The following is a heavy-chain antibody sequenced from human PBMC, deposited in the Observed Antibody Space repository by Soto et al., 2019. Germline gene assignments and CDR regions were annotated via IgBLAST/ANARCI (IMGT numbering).Heavy chain of an antibody. D-gene: IGHD5-12*01. Sequence: SQTLSLTCAISGDSVSSNSAAWNWIRQSPSRGLEWLGRTYYRSKWYNDYAVSVKSRITINPDTSKNQFSLQLNSVTPEDTAVYYCARGPSKWQTVFYYYYGMDVWGQGTTVTVS. J-gene: IGHJ6*02. CDR3: ARGPSKWQTVFYYYYGMDV. CDR1: GDSVSSNSAA. V-gene: IGHV6-1*01. CDR2: TYYRSKWYN.